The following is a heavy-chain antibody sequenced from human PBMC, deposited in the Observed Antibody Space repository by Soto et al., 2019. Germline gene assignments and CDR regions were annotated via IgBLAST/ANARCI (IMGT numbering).Heavy chain of an antibody. D-gene: IGHD4-17*01. J-gene: IGHJ4*02. V-gene: IGHV1-69*02. CDR3: ARGSGVTTWYYFDY. CDR1: GGTFSSYT. Sequence: QVQLVQSGAEVKKPGSSVKVSCKASGGTFSSYTISWVRQAPGQGLEWMGRIIPILGIANYAQKFQGRVTITEDKSTSTAYMELSSLRSEDTAVYYCARGSGVTTWYYFDYWGQGTLVTVSS. CDR2: IIPILGIA.